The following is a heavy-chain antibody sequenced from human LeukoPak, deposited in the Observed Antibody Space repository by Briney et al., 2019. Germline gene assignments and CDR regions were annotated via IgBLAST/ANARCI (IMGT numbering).Heavy chain of an antibody. D-gene: IGHD1-26*01. J-gene: IGHJ5*02. V-gene: IGHV6-1*01. CDR3: ARDVGATRWFDP. Sequence: SQTLSLTCAISGDTVSNKRSAWNWIRQSPSRGLEWLGRTYYRSKWYNDYAVSVKSRITINPDTSKNQFSLKLSSVTAADTAVYYCARDVGATRWFDPWGQGTLVTVSS. CDR2: TYYRSKWYN. CDR1: GDTVSNKRSA.